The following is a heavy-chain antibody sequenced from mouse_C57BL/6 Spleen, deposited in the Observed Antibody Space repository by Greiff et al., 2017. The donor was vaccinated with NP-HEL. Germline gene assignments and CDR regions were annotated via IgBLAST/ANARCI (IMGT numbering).Heavy chain of an antibody. V-gene: IGHV1-26*01. CDR2: INPNNGGT. Sequence: VQLQQSGPELVKPGASVKISCKASGYTFTDYYMNWVKQSHGKSLEWIGDINPNNGGTSYNQKFKGKATLTVDKSSSTAYMELRSLTSEDSAVYYCARKGWDLFDYWGQGTTLTVSS. J-gene: IGHJ2*01. D-gene: IGHD3-3*01. CDR1: GYTFTDYY. CDR3: ARKGWDLFDY.